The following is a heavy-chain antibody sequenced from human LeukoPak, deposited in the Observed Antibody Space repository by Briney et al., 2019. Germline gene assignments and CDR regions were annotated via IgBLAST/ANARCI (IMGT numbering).Heavy chain of an antibody. D-gene: IGHD3-3*01. CDR1: AGTFSSYA. J-gene: IGHJ4*02. CDR2: IIPIFGTA. CDR3: ARGVAEPTIFGRDWIEERNFDY. Sequence: SVKVSCKASAGTFSSYAISWVRQAPGQGLEWMGGIIPIFGTANYAQKFQGRVTITADESTSTAYMELSSLRSEDTAVYYCARGVAEPTIFGRDWIEERNFDYWGQGTLVTVSS. V-gene: IGHV1-69*13.